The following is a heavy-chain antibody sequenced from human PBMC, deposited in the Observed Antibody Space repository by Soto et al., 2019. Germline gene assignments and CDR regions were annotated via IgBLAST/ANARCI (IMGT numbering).Heavy chain of an antibody. Sequence: SETLSLTCTVSGGSISSYYWSWIRQPPGKGLEWIGYIYYSGSTNYNPSLKSRVTISVDTSKNQFSLKLSSVTAADTAVYYCARLEDTAMVAYFDYWGQGTLVTVSS. CDR3: ARLEDTAMVAYFDY. CDR2: IYYSGST. CDR1: GGSISSYY. J-gene: IGHJ4*02. D-gene: IGHD5-18*01. V-gene: IGHV4-59*08.